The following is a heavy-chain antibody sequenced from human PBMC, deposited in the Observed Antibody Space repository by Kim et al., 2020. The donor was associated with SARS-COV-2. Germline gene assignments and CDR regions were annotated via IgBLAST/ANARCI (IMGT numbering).Heavy chain of an antibody. CDR3: ARLQLGEGHFDY. J-gene: IGHJ4*02. V-gene: IGHV4-31*03. Sequence: SETLSLTCTVSGDSIISGIYYWNWIRQHPGKGLEWVGYISDTVTTRYNPSLASRVIMAVDTSKNQFSLKLTSVTAADTALYYCARLQLGEGHFDYWGQG. CDR2: ISDTVTT. CDR1: GDSIISGIYY. D-gene: IGHD1-1*01.